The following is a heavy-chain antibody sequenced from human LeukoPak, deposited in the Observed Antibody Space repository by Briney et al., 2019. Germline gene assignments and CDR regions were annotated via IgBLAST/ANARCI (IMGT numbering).Heavy chain of an antibody. CDR1: GGTFSSYA. V-gene: IGHV1-69*13. CDR2: IIPIFGTA. J-gene: IGHJ4*02. D-gene: IGHD1-26*01. Sequence: ASVKVSCKASGGTFSSYAISWVRQAPGQGLEWMGGIIPIFGTANYAQKFQGRVTITADESTSTAYMELSSLRSEDTAVYYCARERGEQLRDFDYWGQGTLVTVSS. CDR3: ARERGEQLRDFDY.